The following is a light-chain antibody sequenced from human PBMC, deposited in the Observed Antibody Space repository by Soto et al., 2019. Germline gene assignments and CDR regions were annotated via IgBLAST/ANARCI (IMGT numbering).Light chain of an antibody. Sequence: DIQMTQSPSSLSASVGDRVTITCRASRDITDYLAWYQQKPGQVPKLLISAASTLQSGVPSRFTASGSGTDFTLTVTGLQPEDFAVYYCQQYGSSPEITFGQGTRLEIK. V-gene: IGKV1-27*01. J-gene: IGKJ5*01. CDR1: RDITDY. CDR3: QQYGSSPEIT. CDR2: AAS.